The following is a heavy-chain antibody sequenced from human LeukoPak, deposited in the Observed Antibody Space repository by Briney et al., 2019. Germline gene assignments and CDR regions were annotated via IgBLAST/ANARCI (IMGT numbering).Heavy chain of an antibody. Sequence: SETLSLTCTVSGGSISSYYWSWIRQPPGKGLEWIGYINYSGNTNYNPSPKSRVTISVDTSKNQFSLKLSSVTAADTAVYYCASFSWGSGSYNQEAIWSWFDPWGQGTLVTVSS. V-gene: IGHV4-59*08. CDR1: GGSISSYY. CDR3: ASFSWGSGSYNQEAIWSWFDP. J-gene: IGHJ5*02. D-gene: IGHD3-10*01. CDR2: INYSGNT.